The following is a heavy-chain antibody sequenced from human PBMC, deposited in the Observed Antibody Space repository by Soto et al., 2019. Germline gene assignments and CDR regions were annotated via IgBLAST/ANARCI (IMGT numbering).Heavy chain of an antibody. V-gene: IGHV1-2*02. J-gene: IGHJ6*02. CDR3: ASGRVHPIAAYYYYGMNV. D-gene: IGHD6-13*01. CDR1: GYTFTGYY. CDR2: INPNSGGT. Sequence: ASVKVSCKASGYTFTGYYMHWVRQAPGQGLEWMGWINPNSGGTNYAQEFQGRVTMTRDTSISTAYMELSRLRSDDTAVYYCASGRVHPIAAYYYYGMNVWGQGTTVTVSS.